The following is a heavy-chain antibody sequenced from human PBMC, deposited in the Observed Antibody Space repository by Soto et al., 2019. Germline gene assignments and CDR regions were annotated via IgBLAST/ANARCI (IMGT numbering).Heavy chain of an antibody. CDR2: ISDYNGNT. D-gene: IGHD3-10*01. CDR1: GFTFTSNC. CDR3: AREGYYSGSGSYSPPRYYGMDV. V-gene: IGHV1-18*01. Sequence: GTPVKVSCKDSGFTFTSNCLSWVRQSPGQGLEWMGWISDYNGNTYYEKEFQGRVTMTTDTSTRTAYMELKSLRSDDTAVYYCAREGYYSGSGSYSPPRYYGMDVWRQGTTVTVSS. J-gene: IGHJ6*02.